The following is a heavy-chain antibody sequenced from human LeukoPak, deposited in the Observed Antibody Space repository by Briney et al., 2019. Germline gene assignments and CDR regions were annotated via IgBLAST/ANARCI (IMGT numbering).Heavy chain of an antibody. CDR3: ATAGFWSGYPNHFDY. D-gene: IGHD3-3*01. CDR1: GGTFSSYA. CDR2: IIPIFGTA. V-gene: IGHV1-69*13. J-gene: IGHJ4*02. Sequence: SVKVSCKASGGTFSSYAISWVRQAPGQGLEWMGGIIPIFGTANYAQKFQGRVMITADESTSTAYMELSSLRSEDTAVYYCATAGFWSGYPNHFDYWGQGTLVTVSS.